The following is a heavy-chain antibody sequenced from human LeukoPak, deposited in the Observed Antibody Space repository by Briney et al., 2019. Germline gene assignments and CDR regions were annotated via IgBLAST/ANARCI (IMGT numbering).Heavy chain of an antibody. Sequence: SETLFLTCAVSGGSVSSSNDYWGWIRQPPGKGLEWIGSMYYSGNTYYNPSLKSRVTISVDTSKNQFSLKLSSVTAADTAIYYCARRLTMIVVVTGWFDPWGQGTLVTVSS. J-gene: IGHJ5*02. V-gene: IGHV4-39*01. CDR3: ARRLTMIVVVTGWFDP. CDR2: MYYSGNT. CDR1: GGSVSSSNDY. D-gene: IGHD3-22*01.